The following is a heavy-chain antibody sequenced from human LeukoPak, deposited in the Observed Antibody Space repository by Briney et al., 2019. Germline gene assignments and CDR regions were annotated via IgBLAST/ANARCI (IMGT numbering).Heavy chain of an antibody. CDR3: AKDRRAGSYDY. J-gene: IGHJ4*02. CDR1: GFTVSSNY. CDR2: IYSGGST. D-gene: IGHD3-10*01. Sequence: VGSLRLSCAASGFTVSSNYMSWVRQAPGKGLEWVSVIYSGGSTYYADSVKGRFTISRDNSKNTLYLQMNSLRAEDTAVYYCAKDRRAGSYDYWGEGTLVTVSS. V-gene: IGHV3-66*01.